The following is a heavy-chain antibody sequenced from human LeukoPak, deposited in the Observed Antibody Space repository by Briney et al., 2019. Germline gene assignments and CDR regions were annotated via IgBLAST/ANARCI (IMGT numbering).Heavy chain of an antibody. D-gene: IGHD3-9*01. V-gene: IGHV1-18*04. Sequence: ASVKVSCKASGYTFTGYHIHWVRQAPGQGLEWMGWIGAYNGNTNYAQKLQGRVTMTTDTSTSTAYMELRSLRSDDTAVYYCARSLGFDYDILTGYYVEEYYFDYWGQGTLVTVSS. J-gene: IGHJ4*02. CDR2: IGAYNGNT. CDR3: ARSLGFDYDILTGYYVEEYYFDY. CDR1: GYTFTGYH.